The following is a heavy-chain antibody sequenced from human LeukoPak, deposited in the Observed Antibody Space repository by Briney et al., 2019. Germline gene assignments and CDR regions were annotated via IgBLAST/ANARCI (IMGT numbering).Heavy chain of an antibody. J-gene: IGHJ4*02. Sequence: GGSLRLSCAASGFTFSSYSMNWVRQAPGKGGEGVSYISSSSSNIYYADSVKGRFTISRDNAKNSLYLQMNSLRAEDTAVYYCTTDPVRIAAYIDYWGQGTLVTVSS. CDR2: ISSSSSNI. V-gene: IGHV3-48*01. CDR1: GFTFSSYS. D-gene: IGHD6-6*01. CDR3: TTDPVRIAAYIDY.